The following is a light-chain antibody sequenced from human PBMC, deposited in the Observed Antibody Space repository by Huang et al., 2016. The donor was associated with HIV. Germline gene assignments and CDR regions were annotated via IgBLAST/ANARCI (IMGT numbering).Light chain of an antibody. Sequence: EIVMTQSPASLSVSPGERATRSCRASQSVSSKLAWYQQKPGQAPRLLIYDAPTRATGIPARFSGSGSGTEFTLTISSLQSEDFVVYYCQQYKNWPLTFGGGTKVEIK. CDR3: QQYKNWPLT. J-gene: IGKJ4*01. CDR1: QSVSSK. V-gene: IGKV3-15*01. CDR2: DAP.